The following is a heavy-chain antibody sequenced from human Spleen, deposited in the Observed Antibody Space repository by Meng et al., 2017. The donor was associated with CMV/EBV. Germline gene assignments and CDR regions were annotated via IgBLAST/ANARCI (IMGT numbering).Heavy chain of an antibody. CDR3: AKDLGMYYSDSGTYYNGMDV. D-gene: IGHD3-10*01. V-gene: IGHV3-30*02. CDR2: VRYDGTNE. J-gene: IGHJ6*02. CDR1: GFTFSSYW. Sequence: LSLTCAASGFTFSSYWMSWVRQAPGKGLEWVAFVRYDGTNEYYGNSVKGRFTVSRDNSKNTLYLQMSSLSAEDTAVYYCAKDLGMYYSDSGTYYNGMDVWGQGTTVTVSS.